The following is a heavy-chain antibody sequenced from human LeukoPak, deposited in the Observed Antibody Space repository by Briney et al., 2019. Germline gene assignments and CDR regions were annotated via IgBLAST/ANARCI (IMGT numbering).Heavy chain of an antibody. Sequence: SETLSLTCTVSGGSVNNYYWSWIRQHPGKGLEWIGYIYYSGSTYYNPSLKSRVTISVDTSKNQFSLKLSSVTAADTAVYYCARVVPAAKKTYYFDYWGQGTLVTVSS. V-gene: IGHV4-59*06. J-gene: IGHJ4*02. CDR1: GGSVNNYY. D-gene: IGHD2-2*01. CDR2: IYYSGST. CDR3: ARVVPAAKKTYYFDY.